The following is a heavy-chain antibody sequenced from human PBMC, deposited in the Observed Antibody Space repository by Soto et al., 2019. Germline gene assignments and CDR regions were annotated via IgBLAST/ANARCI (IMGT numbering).Heavy chain of an antibody. J-gene: IGHJ4*02. CDR2: ISSTTNYI. CDR3: ASESEDLTSNFDY. V-gene: IGHV3-21*01. CDR1: GANFSRYS. Sequence: SLTLSFGASGANFSRYSKNWVREDPGKGLEWVSSISSTTNYIYYADSMKGRFTVSRDNAKNSVYLDMNSLSAEDTAVYYCASESEDLTSNFDYWGQGTLVTV.